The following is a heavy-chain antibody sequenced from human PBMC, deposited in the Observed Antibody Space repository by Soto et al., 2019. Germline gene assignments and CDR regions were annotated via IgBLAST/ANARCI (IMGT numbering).Heavy chain of an antibody. V-gene: IGHV4-34*01. J-gene: IGHJ3*02. CDR2: INHSGST. CDR1: GGSFSGYY. Sequence: SETLSLTCAVYGGSFSGYYWSWIRQPPGKGLEWIGEINHSGSTNYNPSLKSRVTISVETSKNQFSLKLSSVTAADTAVYYCARERGDFWSGFGVPREDAFDIWGQGTMVTVSS. CDR3: ARERGDFWSGFGVPREDAFDI. D-gene: IGHD3-3*01.